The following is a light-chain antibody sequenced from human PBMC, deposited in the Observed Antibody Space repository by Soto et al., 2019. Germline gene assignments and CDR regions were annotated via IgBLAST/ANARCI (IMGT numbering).Light chain of an antibody. CDR2: GAS. V-gene: IGKV3-20*01. Sequence: EIVLTQSPGTLSLSPGERATLSCRASESVTRNYLSWYQQKAGQAPRLLIFGASSRASGIPDRFSGSGSGTDFTLTISRLEPEDFAVYYCQQYGRSPWTFGQGTKVDIK. CDR3: QQYGRSPWT. J-gene: IGKJ1*01. CDR1: ESVTRNY.